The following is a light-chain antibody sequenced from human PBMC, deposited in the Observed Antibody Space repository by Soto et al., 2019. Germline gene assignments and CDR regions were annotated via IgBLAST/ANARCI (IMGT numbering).Light chain of an antibody. CDR2: EVS. CDR3: SSDTSSSTYV. Sequence: QSVPTQPASVSGSPGQSITICCTGTSCDGGGYTFVSWYQHYPGKAPKLVIYEVSHRPSGVSYRFSGSKSGNTASLTISGLQAEDEADYYCSSDTSSSTYVFGTGTKVTVL. J-gene: IGLJ1*01. V-gene: IGLV2-14*01. CDR1: SCDGGGYTF.